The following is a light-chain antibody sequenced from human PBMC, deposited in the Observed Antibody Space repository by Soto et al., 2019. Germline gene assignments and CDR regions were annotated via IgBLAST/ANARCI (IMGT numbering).Light chain of an antibody. J-gene: IGKJ1*01. CDR1: QSITNNY. CDR2: LAS. Sequence: EIVLTQSPGTLSLSPGERATLSCRASQSITNNYLAWYQQKPGLAPRLLIYLASNRAAGIPDRFSGSGSGADFTLTINRLEPEDFAVYHCQQYGSSPWTFGQGTKVDIK. CDR3: QQYGSSPWT. V-gene: IGKV3-20*01.